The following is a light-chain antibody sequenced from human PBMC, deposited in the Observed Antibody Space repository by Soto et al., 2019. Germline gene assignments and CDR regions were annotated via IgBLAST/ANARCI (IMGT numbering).Light chain of an antibody. CDR2: DAS. CDR1: HSVDSN. V-gene: IGKV3-20*01. Sequence: EIVMTQSPATLSVSPGEGATLSCRASHSVDSNLAWYQQKPGQAPRLLIYDASSRATGIPDRFSGGGSGTDFTLTISRLEPEDFAVYYCQQFSSYPLTFGGGTKVDIK. CDR3: QQFSSYPLT. J-gene: IGKJ4*01.